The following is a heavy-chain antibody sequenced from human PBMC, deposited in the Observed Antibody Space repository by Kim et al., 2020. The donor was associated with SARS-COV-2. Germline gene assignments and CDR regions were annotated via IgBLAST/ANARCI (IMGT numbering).Heavy chain of an antibody. J-gene: IGHJ6*02. V-gene: IGHV3-33*01. Sequence: GGSLRLSCAASGFSFSSFGMHWVRQAPGKGLEWVAVIWYDGSNKYYADSVRGRFTISSDSSKKRVYLQMNSVRVEDTAVYHCARDQGAFHYGMDVWGQGTVDTV. CDR2: IWYDGSNK. CDR1: GFSFSSFG. CDR3: ARDQGAFHYGMDV.